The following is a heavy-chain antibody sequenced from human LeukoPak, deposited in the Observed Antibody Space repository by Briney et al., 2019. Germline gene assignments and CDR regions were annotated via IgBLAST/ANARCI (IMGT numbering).Heavy chain of an antibody. CDR1: GFTFSTYW. V-gene: IGHV3-7*01. D-gene: IGHD2-15*01. CDR2: IKQDGSEK. CDR3: ARGYCTGGSCSKYDY. Sequence: PGGSLRLSCAVSGFTFSTYWMSWVRQAPGKGLEWVANIKQDGSEKYYVDSVKGRFTISRDNAKNSLYLQMNSLRADDTAVYYCARGYCTGGSCSKYDYWGQGTLVTVSS. J-gene: IGHJ4*02.